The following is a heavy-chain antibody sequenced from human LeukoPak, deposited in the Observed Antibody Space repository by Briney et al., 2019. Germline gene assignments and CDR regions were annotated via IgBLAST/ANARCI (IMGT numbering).Heavy chain of an antibody. D-gene: IGHD6-19*01. V-gene: IGHV1-46*01. Sequence: GGSLRLSCAASGFTFSSYDMHWVRQAPGHGLEWMGLMSPNGDSTLYSQKFQGRVTMTRDTSTSTDYMELSSLRSEDTAVYYCARDNSDTVKGECSGACYWWFDPWGQDTLVTVSS. CDR1: GFTFSSYD. CDR3: ARDNSDTVKGECSGACYWWFDP. CDR2: MSPNGDST. J-gene: IGHJ5*02.